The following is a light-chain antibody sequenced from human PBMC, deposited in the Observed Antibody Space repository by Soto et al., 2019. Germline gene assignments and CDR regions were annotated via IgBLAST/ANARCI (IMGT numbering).Light chain of an antibody. Sequence: QSVLTQPPSASGSPGQSVTISCAGTINDVGGYNYVSWYQQHPGKVPQLMIYQVTKRPSGVPDRFSASKSDTTASLTISGLQAEDEGDSSSMSYSSGTRFVFRTGTKVTDL. CDR1: INDVGGYNY. CDR3: MSYSSGTRFV. CDR2: QVT. V-gene: IGLV2-8*01. J-gene: IGLJ1*01.